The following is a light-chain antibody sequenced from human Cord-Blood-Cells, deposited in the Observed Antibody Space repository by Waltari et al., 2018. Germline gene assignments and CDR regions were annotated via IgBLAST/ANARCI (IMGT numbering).Light chain of an antibody. CDR3: SSYTSSSTLV. CDR2: EVS. CDR1: SSDVGGYNS. J-gene: IGLJ2*01. V-gene: IGLV2-14*01. Sequence: QSALTQPASVSGSPGQSITIPCTGASSDVGGYNSVPWYQQHPGKAPKLMIYEVSNRPSGVSNRFSGSKSGNTASLTISGLQAEDEADYYCSSYTSSSTLVFGGGTKLTVL.